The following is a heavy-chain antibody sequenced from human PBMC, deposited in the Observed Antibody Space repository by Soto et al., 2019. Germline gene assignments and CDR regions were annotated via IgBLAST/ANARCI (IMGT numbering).Heavy chain of an antibody. CDR1: GGTFSSYA. V-gene: IGHV1-69*13. Sequence: SVKVSCKASGGTFSSYAISWVRQAPGQGLEWMGGIIPIFGTANYAQKFQGRVTITADESTSTAYMELSSLRSEDTAVHYCARVTGTTLYNWFDPWGQGTLVTVSS. J-gene: IGHJ5*02. CDR3: ARVTGTTLYNWFDP. CDR2: IIPIFGTA. D-gene: IGHD1-20*01.